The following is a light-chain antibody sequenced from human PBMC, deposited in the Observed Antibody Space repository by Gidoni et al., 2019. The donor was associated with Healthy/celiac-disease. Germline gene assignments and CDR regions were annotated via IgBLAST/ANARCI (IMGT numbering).Light chain of an antibody. J-gene: IGKJ3*01. CDR1: QGISSY. Sequence: DIHLTQSPSFLSASVGDRVTITCRASQGISSYLAWYQQKPGKAPKLLIYAASTLQGGVPSRFSGSGSGTEFTLTISSLQPEDFATYSCQQLSSSPLTCXPXTKVDIK. CDR3: QQLSSSPLT. CDR2: AAS. V-gene: IGKV1-9*01.